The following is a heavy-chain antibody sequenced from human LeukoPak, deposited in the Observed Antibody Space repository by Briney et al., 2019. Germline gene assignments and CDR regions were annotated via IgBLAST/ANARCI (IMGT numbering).Heavy chain of an antibody. CDR1: GGSISSSSDY. Sequence: PSETLPLTCSVSGGSISSSSDYWGWIRQPPGKGLEWIGTIYYSGSTYYNPSLKSRVTISVDTSKNQFSLRLSSVTAADTAVYYCARHDCSSTSCSYFPGGEGTLVTVSS. V-gene: IGHV4-39*01. CDR2: IYYSGST. D-gene: IGHD2-2*01. CDR3: ARHDCSSTSCSYFP. J-gene: IGHJ5*02.